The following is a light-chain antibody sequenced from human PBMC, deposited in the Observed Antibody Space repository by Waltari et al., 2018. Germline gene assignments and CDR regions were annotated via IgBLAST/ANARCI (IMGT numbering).Light chain of an antibody. Sequence: DIQMTQSPSSLSASVGDRVNITCRASQSISSYLNWYQQKPGKAPNFLIYGASNLQSGVPSRFSGSGSGTDFTLTISSLQLEDFATYSCQQSHSIPWTFDQGTKVEI. CDR3: QQSHSIPWT. CDR1: QSISSY. V-gene: IGKV1-39*01. J-gene: IGKJ1*01. CDR2: GAS.